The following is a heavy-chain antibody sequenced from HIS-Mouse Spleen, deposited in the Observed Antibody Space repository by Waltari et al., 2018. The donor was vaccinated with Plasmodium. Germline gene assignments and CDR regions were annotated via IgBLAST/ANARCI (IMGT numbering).Heavy chain of an antibody. CDR3: ARVLGYKAAAGTFVEYFQH. J-gene: IGHJ1*01. D-gene: IGHD6-13*01. CDR1: GYTFTGYY. Sequence: QVQLVQSGAEVKKPGASVKVSCKASGYTFTGYYMHWVRQAPGQGREWMGRINPNSGGTNNAQKFQCRVTMTRDTSISTAYMELSRLRSDDTAVYYCARVLGYKAAAGTFVEYFQHWGQGTLVTVSS. CDR2: INPNSGGT. V-gene: IGHV1-2*02.